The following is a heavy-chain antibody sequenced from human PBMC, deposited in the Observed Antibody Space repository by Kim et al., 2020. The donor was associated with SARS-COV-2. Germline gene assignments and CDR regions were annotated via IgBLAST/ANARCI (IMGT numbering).Heavy chain of an antibody. CDR3: ARGITGDFSGVGCYPNY. Sequence: GGSLRLSCAASGFTFSSYAMPWVRQAPGKGLEWVSVISYDGSNKYYADSVKGRFTISRDNSKNTLYLQMNSLRAEDTAVYYCARGITGDFSGVGCYPNY. D-gene: IGHD2-15*01. V-gene: IGHV3-30-3*01. J-gene: IGHJ6*01. CDR2: ISYDGSNK. CDR1: GFTFSSYA.